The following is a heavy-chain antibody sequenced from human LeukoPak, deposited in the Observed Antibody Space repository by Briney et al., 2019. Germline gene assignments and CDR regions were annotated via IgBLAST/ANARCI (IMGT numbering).Heavy chain of an antibody. J-gene: IGHJ6*03. Sequence: GGSLRLSCVVSRITFSSYGMHWVRQAPGKGLEWVSFIRYDGANRYSADSVKGRFTISRDNSKNTLYLQMNSLRAEDTAVYYCAKGHNDWSYMYFYYMDVWGKGTTVTVSS. CDR1: RITFSSYG. V-gene: IGHV3-30*02. CDR2: IRYDGANR. D-gene: IGHD3-10*01. CDR3: AKGHNDWSYMYFYYMDV.